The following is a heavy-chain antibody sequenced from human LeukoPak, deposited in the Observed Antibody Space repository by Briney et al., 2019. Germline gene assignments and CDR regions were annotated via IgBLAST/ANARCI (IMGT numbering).Heavy chain of an antibody. CDR1: GYTFTSYG. CDR2: SSAYNGNT. D-gene: IGHD3-10*01. CDR3: ARDLTMVRGVIRYHFDY. Sequence: ASVKVSCKASGYTFTSYGRSWLRQAPGEGLEWMGWSSAYNGNTNYAQKLQGRVTMTTDTSTSTAYMELRSLRSDDTAVYYCARDLTMVRGVIRYHFDYWGQGTLVTVSS. J-gene: IGHJ4*02. V-gene: IGHV1-18*04.